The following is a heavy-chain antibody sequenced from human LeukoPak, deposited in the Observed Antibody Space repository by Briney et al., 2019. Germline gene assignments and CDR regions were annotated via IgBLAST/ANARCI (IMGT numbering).Heavy chain of an antibody. J-gene: IGHJ4*02. CDR2: ISPNSGGT. CDR3: ARSKSHGDYIN. V-gene: IGHV1-2*02. D-gene: IGHD4-17*01. Sequence: ASVKVSCKTSGYTFTGYYIHWVRQAPGQGPEWMGWISPNSGGTNYAQKFQDRVSMTRDTSINTAYMELSRLRSDDTAVYYCARSKSHGDYINWGQGTLVTVSS. CDR1: GYTFTGYY.